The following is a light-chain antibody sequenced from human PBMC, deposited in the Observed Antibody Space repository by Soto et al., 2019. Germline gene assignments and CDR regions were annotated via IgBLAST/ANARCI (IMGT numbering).Light chain of an antibody. V-gene: IGKV1-39*01. J-gene: IGKJ1*01. CDR2: GAS. CDR3: QQSYTTPRT. Sequence: QMTQSPSSLSASVGARDTITCRASQTIRTSLNWYQQKPGKAPKLLIYGASTLQSGVPSRFSGTGSATDFTLTISSLQPEDFAIYYCQQSYTTPRTFGQGTKVEV. CDR1: QTIRTS.